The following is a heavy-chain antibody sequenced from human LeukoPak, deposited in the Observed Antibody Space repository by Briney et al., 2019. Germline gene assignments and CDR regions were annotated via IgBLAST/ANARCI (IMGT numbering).Heavy chain of an antibody. CDR2: IRSKAYGGTT. D-gene: IGHD3-22*01. CDR3: TRVPIRTVTMIVVIRGHDAFDV. J-gene: IGHJ3*01. CDR1: GFTFGDYA. V-gene: IGHV3-49*03. Sequence: GRSLRLSCTASGFTFGDYAMSWFRQAPGKGLEWVGFIRSKAYGGTTEYAASVKGRFTISRDDSKSIADLQMNSLKTEDTAVYSCTRVPIRTVTMIVVIRGHDAFDVWGQGTMVTVSS.